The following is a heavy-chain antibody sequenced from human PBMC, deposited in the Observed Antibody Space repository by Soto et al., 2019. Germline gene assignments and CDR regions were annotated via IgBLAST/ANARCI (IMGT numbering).Heavy chain of an antibody. Sequence: GESLKISCKGSGYSFTSYWIGWVRQMPGKGLEWMGIIYPGDSDTRYSPSFQGQVTISADKSISTAYLQWSSLKASDTAMYYCARQQGYCSSTSCYWSPPARFVPWGQGTLVTVSS. J-gene: IGHJ5*02. CDR2: IYPGDSDT. V-gene: IGHV5-51*01. D-gene: IGHD2-2*01. CDR1: GYSFTSYW. CDR3: ARQQGYCSSTSCYWSPPARFVP.